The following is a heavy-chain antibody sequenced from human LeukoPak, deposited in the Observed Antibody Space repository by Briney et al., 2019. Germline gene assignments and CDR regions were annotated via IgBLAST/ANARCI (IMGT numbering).Heavy chain of an antibody. Sequence: GGSLRLSCAASGFTFSSYEMDWVRQAPGKGLEWVSSISSSSSYIYYADSVKGRFTISRDNAKNSLYLQMNSLRAEDTAVYYCARDRNYYYYMDVWGKGTTVTISS. CDR3: ARDRNYYYYMDV. CDR1: GFTFSSYE. CDR2: ISSSSSYI. V-gene: IGHV3-21*01. J-gene: IGHJ6*03.